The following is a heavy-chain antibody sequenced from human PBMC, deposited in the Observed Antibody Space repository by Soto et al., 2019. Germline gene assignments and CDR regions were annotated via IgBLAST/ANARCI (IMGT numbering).Heavy chain of an antibody. J-gene: IGHJ4*02. CDR3: ARDPGRYCSSTSCYSPYFDY. CDR2: ISAYNGNT. Sequence: ASVKVSCKASGYTFTSYGISWVRQAPGQGLEWMGWISAYNGNTNYAQKLQGRVTMTTDTSTSTAYMELRSLRSDDTAVYYCARDPGRYCSSTSCYSPYFDYWGQGTLVTVSS. V-gene: IGHV1-18*04. CDR1: GYTFTSYG. D-gene: IGHD2-2*02.